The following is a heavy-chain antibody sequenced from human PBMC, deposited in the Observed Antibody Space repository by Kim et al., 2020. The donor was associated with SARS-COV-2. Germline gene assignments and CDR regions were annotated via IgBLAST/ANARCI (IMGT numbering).Heavy chain of an antibody. CDR1: GGSFSGYY. CDR2: INHSGST. CDR3: ARGGNSGWVSSRPDAFDI. D-gene: IGHD6-19*01. V-gene: IGHV4-34*01. J-gene: IGHJ3*02. Sequence: SETLSLTCAVYGGSFSGYYWSWIRQPPGKGLEWIGEINHSGSTNYNPSLKSRVTISVDTSKNQFSLKLSSVTAADTAVYYCARGGNSGWVSSRPDAFDIWGQGTMVTVSS.